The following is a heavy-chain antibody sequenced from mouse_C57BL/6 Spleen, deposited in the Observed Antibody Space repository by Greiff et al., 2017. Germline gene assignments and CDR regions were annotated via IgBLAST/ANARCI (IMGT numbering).Heavy chain of an antibody. CDR2: IYPGDGDT. J-gene: IGHJ4*01. V-gene: IGHV1-80*01. CDR3: AQLDYFYAMDY. Sequence: VQGVESGAELVKPGASVKISCKASGYAFSSYWMNWVKQRPGKGLEWIGQIYPGDGDTNYNGKFKGKATLTADKSSSTAYMQLSSLTSEDSAVYFCAQLDYFYAMDYWGQGTSVTVSS. D-gene: IGHD2-4*01. CDR1: GYAFSSYW.